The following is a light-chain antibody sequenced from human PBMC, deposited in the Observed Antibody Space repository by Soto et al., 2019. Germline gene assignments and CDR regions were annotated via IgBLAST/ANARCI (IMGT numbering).Light chain of an antibody. CDR3: AAWDDSLNGVV. V-gene: IGLV1-44*01. CDR1: SSNIGSNT. J-gene: IGLJ2*01. Sequence: QSVLTQPPSASGTPGQWVTISCSGSSSNIGSNTVNWYHQLPGTAPKLLIYSNNQRPSAVPDRFSGSKSGTSASLAISGLQSEDEADYYCAAWDDSLNGVVFGGGTKLTVL. CDR2: SNN.